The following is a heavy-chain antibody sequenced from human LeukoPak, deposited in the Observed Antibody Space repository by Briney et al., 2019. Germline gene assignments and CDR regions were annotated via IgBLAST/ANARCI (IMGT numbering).Heavy chain of an antibody. D-gene: IGHD5-18*01. CDR3: AILWLQLSSPAPNYYYYYSMDV. Sequence: GASVKVSCKASGGTCSSYAISWVRQAPGQGLEWMGRIIPIFGTANYAQKFQGRVTITTDESTSTAYMELSSLRSEDTAVYYCAILWLQLSSPAPNYYYYYSMDVWGKGTTVTVSS. V-gene: IGHV1-69*05. J-gene: IGHJ6*03. CDR2: IIPIFGTA. CDR1: GGTCSSYA.